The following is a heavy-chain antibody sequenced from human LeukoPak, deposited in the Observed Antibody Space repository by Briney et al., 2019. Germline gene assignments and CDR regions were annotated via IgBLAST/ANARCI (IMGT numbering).Heavy chain of an antibody. CDR1: GFTFSSYA. Sequence: GGSLRLSCAASGFTFSSYAMHWVRQAPGKGLEWVAVISYDGSNKYYADSVKGRFTISRDNSKNTLFLQMNSLRAEDMAVYYCARIEWERLGRAFDIWGQGTMVTVSS. D-gene: IGHD1-26*01. CDR3: ARIEWERLGRAFDI. J-gene: IGHJ3*02. V-gene: IGHV3-30*14. CDR2: ISYDGSNK.